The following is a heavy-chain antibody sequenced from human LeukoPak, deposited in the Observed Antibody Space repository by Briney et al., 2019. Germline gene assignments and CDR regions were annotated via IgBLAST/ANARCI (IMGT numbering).Heavy chain of an antibody. CDR3: ARTARLYYYGSGSYPDDAFDI. CDR2: INPNSGGT. J-gene: IGHJ3*02. D-gene: IGHD3-10*01. CDR1: GYTFTSYY. Sequence: ASVKVSCKASGYTFTSYYMHWVRQAPGQGLEWMGWINPNSGGTNYAQKFQGRVTMTRDTSISTAYMELSRLRSDDTAVYYCARTARLYYYGSGSYPDDAFDIWGQGTMVTVSS. V-gene: IGHV1-2*02.